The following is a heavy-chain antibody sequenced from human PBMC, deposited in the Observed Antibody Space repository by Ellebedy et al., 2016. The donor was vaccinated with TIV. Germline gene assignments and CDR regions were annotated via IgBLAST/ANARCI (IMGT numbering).Heavy chain of an antibody. J-gene: IGHJ5*02. D-gene: IGHD3/OR15-3a*01. CDR1: GYSLTDYL. Sequence: ASVKVSCXAFGYSLTDYLMHWVRQAPGQGLEWMGIINPSNGDTSYAQKFQGRLTMIRDTSRNIVYMELSSLRSEDTAVYYCAREKGSTYHFGPWGQGLLVTVSS. V-gene: IGHV1-46*01. CDR2: INPSNGDT. CDR3: AREKGSTYHFGP.